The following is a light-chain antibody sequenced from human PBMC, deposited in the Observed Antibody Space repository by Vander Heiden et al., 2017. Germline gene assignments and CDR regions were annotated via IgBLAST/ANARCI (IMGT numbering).Light chain of an antibody. Sequence: QSALTQPASVSGSPGQSITISCTGSSSDIGGYNYVSWYQQHPGKAPKLMIHDVSDRPSGVSHRFSGSKSGNTASLTISGLQAEDEADYYCCSYTSSSTLYVFGTGTKVTVL. CDR1: SSDIGGYNY. V-gene: IGLV2-14*03. CDR3: CSYTSSSTLYV. J-gene: IGLJ1*01. CDR2: DVS.